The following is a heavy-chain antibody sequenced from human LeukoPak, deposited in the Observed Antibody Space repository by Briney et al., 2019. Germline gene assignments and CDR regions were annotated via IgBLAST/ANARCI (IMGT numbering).Heavy chain of an antibody. CDR3: AKGIGYSVTTGAFDI. J-gene: IGHJ3*02. V-gene: IGHV3-9*03. D-gene: IGHD4-11*01. CDR1: GFTFDDYA. Sequence: PGGSLRLSCVASGFTFDDYAMYWVRQAPGKGLEWVSGISWNSGSIGYADSVKGRFTISRDNAKNSLYLQMNSLRAEDMALYYCAKGIGYSVTTGAFDIWGQGTMVTVSS. CDR2: ISWNSGSI.